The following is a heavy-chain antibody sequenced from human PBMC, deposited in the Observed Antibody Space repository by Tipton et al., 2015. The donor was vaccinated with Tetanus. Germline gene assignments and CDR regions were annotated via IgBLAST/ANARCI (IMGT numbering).Heavy chain of an antibody. V-gene: IGHV4-31*02. Sequence: LRLSCSVSGGSISSGDYFWSWIRQLPGKGLECLGNFHHSGSTYYDPSLKSRVTISTDTSKNQFSLRLTSVTAADTAVYYCARDIEEVGATKYFDYWGQGTLVTVSS. CDR3: ARDIEEVGATKYFDY. D-gene: IGHD1-26*01. CDR1: GGSISSGDYF. CDR2: FHHSGST. J-gene: IGHJ4*02.